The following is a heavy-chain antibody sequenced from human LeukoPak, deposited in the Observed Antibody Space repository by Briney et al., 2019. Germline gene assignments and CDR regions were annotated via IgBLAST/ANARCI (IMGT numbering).Heavy chain of an antibody. V-gene: IGHV3-30-3*01. Sequence: GGSLRLSCAASGFTFSSYVMHWVRQAPGKGLEWVAVISYDGSNKYYADSVKGRFTISRDNSKNTLYLQMNSLRAEDTAVYYCARVGMVATNFDYWGQGTLVTVSS. J-gene: IGHJ4*02. D-gene: IGHD5-12*01. CDR1: GFTFSSYV. CDR2: ISYDGSNK. CDR3: ARVGMVATNFDY.